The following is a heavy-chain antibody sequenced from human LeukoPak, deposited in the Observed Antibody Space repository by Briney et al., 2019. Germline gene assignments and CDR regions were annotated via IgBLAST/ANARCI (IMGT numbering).Heavy chain of an antibody. J-gene: IGHJ4*02. Sequence: GVSLRLSCAASGFTFSSYAMSWVRQAPGKGLEWVSAISGSGGSTYYADSVKGRFTISRDNSKNTLYLQMNSLRAEDTAVYYCAKSRPQYSYGLYYFDYWGQGTLVTVSS. CDR3: AKSRPQYSYGLYYFDY. CDR1: GFTFSSYA. D-gene: IGHD5-18*01. V-gene: IGHV3-23*01. CDR2: ISGSGGST.